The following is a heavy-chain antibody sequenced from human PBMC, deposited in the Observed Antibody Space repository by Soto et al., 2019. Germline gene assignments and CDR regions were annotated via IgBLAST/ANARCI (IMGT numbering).Heavy chain of an antibody. D-gene: IGHD4-17*01. CDR1: GGPFSSGGYY. CDR2: IYNNGDT. V-gene: IGHV4-31*03. J-gene: IGHJ4*02. Sequence: TLSLTCTASGGPFSSGGYYWSWIRQEPGKGLEWIGFIYNNGDTSYNPSLKSRVTIAADTSKTQFSLKLSSVTAADTAVYYSARGDSTVSSVFDYWGQGMLVTVSS. CDR3: ARGDSTVSSVFDY.